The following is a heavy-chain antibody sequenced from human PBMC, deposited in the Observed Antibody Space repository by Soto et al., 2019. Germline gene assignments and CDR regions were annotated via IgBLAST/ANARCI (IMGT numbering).Heavy chain of an antibody. D-gene: IGHD6-6*01. V-gene: IGHV3-23*01. CDR3: ARRAFGSSRSFDL. Sequence: GSLRLSCAASGFAFSSHPMSWVRQAPERGLEWVSGISDGGDLTYNADSVKGRFTISRDNSKNILFLQMNSLRAEDTALYYCARRAFGSSRSFDLWGQGTMVTVSS. J-gene: IGHJ3*01. CDR1: GFAFSSHP. CDR2: ISDGGDLT.